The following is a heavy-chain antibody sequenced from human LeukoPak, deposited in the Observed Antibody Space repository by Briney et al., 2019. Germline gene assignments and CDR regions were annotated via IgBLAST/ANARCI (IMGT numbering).Heavy chain of an antibody. CDR3: AKAWALTYLGGVDS. V-gene: IGHV3-23*01. J-gene: IGHJ4*02. D-gene: IGHD2-21*02. CDR1: AFTFSSYA. CDR2: LSGTGGNT. Sequence: GGSLRLSCAASAFTFSSYAMAWVRQPPGKGLEWVSTLSGTGGNTYYADSVRGRFTISRDNSKNTLYLQMNSLRAEDTAVYYCAKAWALTYLGGVDSWGQGTLVTVSS.